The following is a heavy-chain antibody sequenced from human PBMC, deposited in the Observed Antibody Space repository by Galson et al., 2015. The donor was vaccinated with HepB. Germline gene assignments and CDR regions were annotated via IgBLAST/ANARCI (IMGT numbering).Heavy chain of an antibody. V-gene: IGHV3-53*01. J-gene: IGHJ2*01. CDR2: IYSGGST. D-gene: IGHD6-13*01. CDR3: ARGSYSSSWSFWYFDL. Sequence: SGFTVSSNYMSWVRQAPGKGLEWVSVIYSGGSTYYADSVKGRFTISRDNSKNTLYLQMNSLRAEDTAVYYCARGSYSSSWSFWYFDLWGRGTLVTVSS. CDR1: GFTVSSNY.